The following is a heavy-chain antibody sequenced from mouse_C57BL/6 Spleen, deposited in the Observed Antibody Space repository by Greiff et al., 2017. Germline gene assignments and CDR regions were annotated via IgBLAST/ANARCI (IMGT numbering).Heavy chain of an antibody. V-gene: IGHV1-55*01. CDR3: AREGTGQLRLRAMDY. CDR2: IYPGSGST. J-gene: IGHJ4*01. Sequence: VQLQQPGAELVKPGASVKMSCKASGYTFTSYWITWVKQRPGQGLEWIGDIYPGSGSTTYNEKFKSKATLTVDTSSSTAYMQLSSLTSEDSAVYYCAREGTGQLRLRAMDYWGQGTSVTVSS. D-gene: IGHD3-2*02. CDR1: GYTFTSYW.